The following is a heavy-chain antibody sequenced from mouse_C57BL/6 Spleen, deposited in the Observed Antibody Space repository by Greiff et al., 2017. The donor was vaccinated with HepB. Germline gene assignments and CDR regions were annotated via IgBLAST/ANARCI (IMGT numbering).Heavy chain of an antibody. Sequence: EVQLQQSGPVLVKPGASVKMSCKASGYTFTDYYMNWVKQSHGKSLEWIGVINPYNGGTSYNQKLKGKATLTVDKSSSTAYMELNSLTSEDSAVYYFARTGLLPLSMDYWGQGTSVTVSS. J-gene: IGHJ4*01. CDR3: ARTGLLPLSMDY. CDR1: GYTFTDYY. D-gene: IGHD2-3*01. CDR2: INPYNGGT. V-gene: IGHV1-19*01.